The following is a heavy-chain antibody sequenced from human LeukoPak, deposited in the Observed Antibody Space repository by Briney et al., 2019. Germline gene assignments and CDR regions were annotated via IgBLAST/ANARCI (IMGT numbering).Heavy chain of an antibody. CDR3: ARALTYYDILTGYSAPNWFDP. D-gene: IGHD3-9*01. Sequence: PGGSLRLSCAASGFTFSSYAMHWVRQAPGKGLEYVSAISSNGGSTYYANSVKGRFTISRDNSKNTLYLQMGSLRAEDMAVYYCARALTYYDILTGYSAPNWFDPWGQGTLVTVSS. V-gene: IGHV3-64*01. J-gene: IGHJ5*02. CDR2: ISSNGGST. CDR1: GFTFSSYA.